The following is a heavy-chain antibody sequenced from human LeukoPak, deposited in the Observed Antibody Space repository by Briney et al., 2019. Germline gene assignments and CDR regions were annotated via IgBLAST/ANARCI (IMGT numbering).Heavy chain of an antibody. CDR3: ARDNEYCTGGTCRLDY. J-gene: IGHJ4*02. D-gene: IGHD2-15*01. Sequence: GGSLRLSCASSGFTFSFYWMHWVRQAPGKGLVWVSRINNDGRSTSYAGSVEGRFTLSRDNAKNTLYLQMNSLRAEDTAVYYCARDNEYCTGGTCRLDYWGQGALVTVSS. CDR2: INNDGRST. V-gene: IGHV3-74*01. CDR1: GFTFSFYW.